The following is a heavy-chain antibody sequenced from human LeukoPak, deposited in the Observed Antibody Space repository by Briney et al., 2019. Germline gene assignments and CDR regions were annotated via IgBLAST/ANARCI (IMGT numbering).Heavy chain of an antibody. J-gene: IGHJ4*02. Sequence: GGSLRLSCAASGFTFSSYAMSWVRQAPGKGLEWVSAIVGRGSSTYYADSVKGRFTISRDNSKNTLYLQLNRLRAEDTAVYYCAKWGGYDILTGYYDSDYWGQGTLVTVSS. D-gene: IGHD3-9*01. CDR2: IVGRGSST. V-gene: IGHV3-23*01. CDR1: GFTFSSYA. CDR3: AKWGGYDILTGYYDSDY.